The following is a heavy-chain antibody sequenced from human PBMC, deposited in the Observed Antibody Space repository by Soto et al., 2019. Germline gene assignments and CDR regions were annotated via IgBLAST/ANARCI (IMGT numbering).Heavy chain of an antibody. V-gene: IGHV3-33*01. CDR2: IWYDGSNK. D-gene: IGHD6-13*01. CDR1: GFTFSSYG. J-gene: IGHJ6*02. CDR3: ARIKGIGYYYGMDV. Sequence: QVQLVESGGGVVQPGRSLRLSCAASGFTFSSYGMHWVRQAPGKGLEWVAVIWYDGSNKYYADSVKGRFTISRDNYKKTLYLQMNSLRAEDTAVYYCARIKGIGYYYGMDVWGQGTTVTVSS.